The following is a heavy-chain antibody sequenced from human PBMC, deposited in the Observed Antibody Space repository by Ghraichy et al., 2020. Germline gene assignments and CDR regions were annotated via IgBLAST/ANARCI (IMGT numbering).Heavy chain of an antibody. D-gene: IGHD3-10*01. CDR2: IRYDGSNT. CDR1: GFIFSSYG. Sequence: GGSLRLSCAASGFIFSSYGMHWVRQAPGKGLEWVASIRYDGSNTYYADSVKGRFTISRDNSKNTLYLQMNSLRAEDTAVYYCAKDWVTYGSGSYWFDPWGQGTLVTVSS. J-gene: IGHJ5*02. V-gene: IGHV3-30*02. CDR3: AKDWVTYGSGSYWFDP.